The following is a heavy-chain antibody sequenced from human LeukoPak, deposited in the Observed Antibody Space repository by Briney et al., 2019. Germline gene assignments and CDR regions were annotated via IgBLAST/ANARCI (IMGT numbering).Heavy chain of an antibody. D-gene: IGHD6-19*01. CDR3: AREEPVAATGPDY. CDR1: GYTFTGYY. J-gene: IGHJ4*02. CDR2: INPISGGT. Sequence: GASVKVSCKASGYTFTGYYMHWVRQAPGQGLEWMGWINPISGGTNYAQRFQGRVTMTRDTSTSTAYMELSRLRSDDTAVYYCAREEPVAATGPDYWGQGTLVTVSS. V-gene: IGHV1-2*02.